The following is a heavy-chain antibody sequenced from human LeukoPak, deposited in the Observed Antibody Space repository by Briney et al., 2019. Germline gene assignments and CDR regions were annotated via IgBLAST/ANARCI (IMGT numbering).Heavy chain of an antibody. J-gene: IGHJ6*02. D-gene: IGHD2-15*01. CDR2: IKSKTDGGTT. CDR1: GFTFSNAW. V-gene: IGHV3-15*01. CDR3: GVVAATQGDYYYYGMDV. Sequence: GGSLRLSCAASGFTFSNAWMSWVRQAPGKGLEWVGRIKSKTDGGTTDYAAPVKGRFTISRDDSKNTLYLQMNSLKTEDTAVYHCGVVAATQGDYYYYGMDVWDQGTTVTVSS.